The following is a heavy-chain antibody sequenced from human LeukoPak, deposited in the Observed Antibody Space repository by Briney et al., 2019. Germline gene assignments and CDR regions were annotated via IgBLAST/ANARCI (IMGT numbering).Heavy chain of an antibody. Sequence: GGSLRLSCAASGFTFSSYSMNWVRQAPGKGLEWVSSISSSSSYIYYADSVKGRFTISRDNAKNSLYLQMNSLRAEDTAVYYCARDDIVVVPAAMGHYYYGMDVWGQGTTVTVSS. D-gene: IGHD2-2*01. CDR1: GFTFSSYS. CDR2: ISSSSSYI. V-gene: IGHV3-21*01. CDR3: ARDDIVVVPAAMGHYYYGMDV. J-gene: IGHJ6*02.